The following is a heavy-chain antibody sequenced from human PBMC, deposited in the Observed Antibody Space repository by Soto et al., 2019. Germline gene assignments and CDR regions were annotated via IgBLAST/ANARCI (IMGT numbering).Heavy chain of an antibody. CDR3: VRYPRSVGGSYRPDY. Sequence: PGGSLRLSCAASGFTFGSYWMHWVRQVPEKGLVWVSRINSDGSITNYADAVKGRFTISRDNVKNTLYLQMNSLRAEDTAVYYCVRYPRSVGGSYRPDYWGQGTLVTVSS. J-gene: IGHJ4*02. D-gene: IGHD3-16*02. V-gene: IGHV3-74*01. CDR2: INSDGSIT. CDR1: GFTFGSYW.